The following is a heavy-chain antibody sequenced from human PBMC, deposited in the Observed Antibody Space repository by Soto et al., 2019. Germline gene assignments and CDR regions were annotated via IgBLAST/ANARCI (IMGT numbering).Heavy chain of an antibody. CDR1: GFTFSDYY. CDR2: ISSSSSYT. CDR3: ARDDQRNWNYVFDP. J-gene: IGHJ5*02. D-gene: IGHD1-7*01. V-gene: IGHV3-11*06. Sequence: PGGSLRLSCAASGFTFSDYYMSWIRQAPGKGLEWVSYISSSSSYTNYVDSVKGRFTISRDNAKNSLYLQMNSLRAEDTAVYYCARDDQRNWNYVFDPWGQGTLVTVSS.